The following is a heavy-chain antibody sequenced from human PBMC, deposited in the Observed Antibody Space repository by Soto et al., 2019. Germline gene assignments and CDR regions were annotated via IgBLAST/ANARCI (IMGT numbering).Heavy chain of an antibody. CDR3: ARDGSLLAARPVWFDP. J-gene: IGHJ5*02. Sequence: ASVKVSCKASGYTFTSYGISWVRQAPGQGLEWMGWISAYNGNTNYAQKLQGRVTMTTDTSTSTAYMELRSLRSDDTAVYYCARDGSLLAARPVWFDPWGQGTLVTVSS. V-gene: IGHV1-18*01. CDR1: GYTFTSYG. D-gene: IGHD6-6*01. CDR2: ISAYNGNT.